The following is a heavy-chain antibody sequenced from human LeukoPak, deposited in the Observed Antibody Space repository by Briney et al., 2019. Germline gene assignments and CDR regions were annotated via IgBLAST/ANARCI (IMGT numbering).Heavy chain of an antibody. V-gene: IGHV4-61*01. CDR2: IYYSGST. CDR3: ARDGSWRQQLVGSYFDY. J-gene: IGHJ4*02. CDR1: GGSISSSSYY. D-gene: IGHD6-13*01. Sequence: SETLSLTCTVSGGSISSSSYYWGWIRQPPGKGLEWIGYIYYSGSTNYNPSLKSRVTISVDTSKNQFSLKLSSVTAADTAVYYCARDGSWRQQLVGSYFDYWGQGTLVIVSS.